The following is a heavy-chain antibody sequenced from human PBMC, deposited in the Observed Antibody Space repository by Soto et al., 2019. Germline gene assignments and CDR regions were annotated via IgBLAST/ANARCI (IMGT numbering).Heavy chain of an antibody. D-gene: IGHD3-3*01. CDR3: AKDPTIFGVVIPWYYGMDV. Sequence: PGGSLRLSCAASGFTFSSYAMSWVRQAPGKGLEWVSAISGSGGSTCYADSVKGRFTISRDNSKNTLYLQMNSLRAEDTAVYYCAKDPTIFGVVIPWYYGMDVWGQGTTVTVSS. V-gene: IGHV3-23*01. CDR2: ISGSGGST. J-gene: IGHJ6*02. CDR1: GFTFSSYA.